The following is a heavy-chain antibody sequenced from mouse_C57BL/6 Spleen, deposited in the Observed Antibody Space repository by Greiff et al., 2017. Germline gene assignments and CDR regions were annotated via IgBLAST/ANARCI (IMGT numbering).Heavy chain of an antibody. V-gene: IGHV1-61*01. Sequence: QVQLKQPGAELVRPGSSVKLSCKASGYTFTSYWMDWVKQRPGQGLEWIGNIYPSDSETHYNQKFKDKATLTVDKSSSTAYMQLSSLTSEDSAVYYCARSGLRSYFDYWGQGTTLTVSS. J-gene: IGHJ2*01. D-gene: IGHD1-1*01. CDR3: ARSGLRSYFDY. CDR2: IYPSDSET. CDR1: GYTFTSYW.